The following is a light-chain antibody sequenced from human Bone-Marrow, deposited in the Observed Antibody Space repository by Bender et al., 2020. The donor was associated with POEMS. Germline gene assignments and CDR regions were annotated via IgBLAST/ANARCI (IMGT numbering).Light chain of an antibody. J-gene: IGLJ1*01. Sequence: QSALTQPASVSGSPGQSITISCTGTSSDVGSYDFVSWYQRHPGKAPKFMIYEVTKRPSDVSDRFSGSKSGNTASLTISGLQAEDEADYYCASWDDSLNGLYVFGTGTKVTVL. CDR2: EVT. V-gene: IGLV2-23*02. CDR1: SSDVGSYDF. CDR3: ASWDDSLNGLYV.